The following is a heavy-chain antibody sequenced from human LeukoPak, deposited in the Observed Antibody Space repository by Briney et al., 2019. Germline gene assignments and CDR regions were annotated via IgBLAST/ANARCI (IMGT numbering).Heavy chain of an antibody. D-gene: IGHD6-13*01. CDR2: IIPILGIA. CDR3: ARDVVGYSSSWPRAFDL. J-gene: IGHJ2*01. CDR1: GGTFSSYA. V-gene: IGHV1-69*04. Sequence: SVKVSCKASGGTFSSYAISWVRQAPGQGLEWMGRIIPILGIANYAQKFQGRVTITADKSTSTAYMELSSLRSEDTAVYYCARDVVGYSSSWPRAFDLWGRGTLVTVSS.